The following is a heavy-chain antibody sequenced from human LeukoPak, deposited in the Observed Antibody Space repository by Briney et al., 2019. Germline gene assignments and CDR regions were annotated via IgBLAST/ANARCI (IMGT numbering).Heavy chain of an antibody. Sequence: PGGSLRLSCEASGFTFSSYWMSWVRQAPGKGLEWVANIKQDGSDKYNVDSLKGRFTVSRDNAKNSLYLQINSLRVGDTAVYFCARVGAATFYWYYMDVWGKGTTVTVSS. D-gene: IGHD2-15*01. CDR1: GFTFSSYW. CDR3: ARVGAATFYWYYMDV. V-gene: IGHV3-7*01. CDR2: IKQDGSDK. J-gene: IGHJ6*03.